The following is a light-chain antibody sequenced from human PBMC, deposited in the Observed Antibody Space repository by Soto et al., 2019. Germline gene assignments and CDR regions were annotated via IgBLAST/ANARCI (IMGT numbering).Light chain of an antibody. Sequence: QSVLTQPPSASGTPGQRVTISCSGSSSNIGRNSVYWYQQLPATAPKLLIHRNNQRPSGVPDRFSGSKSGTSASLAISGLRSEDEADYYCAAGDDSLSGRVFGGGTKLTVL. V-gene: IGLV1-47*01. J-gene: IGLJ3*02. CDR3: AAGDDSLSGRV. CDR1: SSNIGRNS. CDR2: RNN.